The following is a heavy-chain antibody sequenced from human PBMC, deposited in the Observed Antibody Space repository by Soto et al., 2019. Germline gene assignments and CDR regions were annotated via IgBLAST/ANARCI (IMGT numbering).Heavy chain of an antibody. CDR3: ARDLHRGGYDYWGLNHYGMDV. CDR1: GGSISSGGYY. Sequence: SETLSLTCTVSGGSISSGGYYWSWIRQHPGKGLVWIGYIYYSGSTYYNPSLKSRVTISVDTSKNQFSLKLSSVTAADTAVYYCARDLHRGGYDYWGLNHYGMDVWGQGTTVTVSS. CDR2: IYYSGST. D-gene: IGHD5-12*01. V-gene: IGHV4-31*03. J-gene: IGHJ6*02.